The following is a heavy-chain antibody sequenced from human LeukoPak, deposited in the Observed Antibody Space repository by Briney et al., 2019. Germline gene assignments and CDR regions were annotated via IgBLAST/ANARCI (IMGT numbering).Heavy chain of an antibody. CDR1: GFTFSSYV. Sequence: GGSLRLSCAASGFTFSSYVMNWVRQAPGKGLEWVSYISGSSRTIYYADSVKGRFTISRDNARNSLYLQLNSLRDEDTAVYYCATVVTGAYYFDYWGQGTLVTVSS. V-gene: IGHV3-48*02. J-gene: IGHJ4*02. CDR3: ATVVTGAYYFDY. CDR2: ISGSSRTI. D-gene: IGHD2-21*01.